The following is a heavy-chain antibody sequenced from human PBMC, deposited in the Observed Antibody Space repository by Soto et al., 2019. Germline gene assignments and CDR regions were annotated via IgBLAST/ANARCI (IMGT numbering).Heavy chain of an antibody. CDR3: ARRYGGNFDY. CDR2: IYYSGST. CDR1: GGSISSYY. J-gene: IGHJ4*02. V-gene: IGHV4-59*12. Sequence: SETLSLTXTVSGGSISSYYWSWIRQPPGKGLEWIGYIYYSGSTYYNPSLKSRVTISVDTSKNQFSLKLSSVTAADTAVYYCARRYGGNFDYWGQGTLVTVSS. D-gene: IGHD1-26*01.